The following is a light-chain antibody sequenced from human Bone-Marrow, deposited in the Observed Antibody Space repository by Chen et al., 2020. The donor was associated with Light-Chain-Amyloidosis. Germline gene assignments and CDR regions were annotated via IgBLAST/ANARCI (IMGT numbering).Light chain of an antibody. CDR1: DLPTKY. J-gene: IGLJ2*01. V-gene: IGLV3-25*03. CDR3: QSADSSGTSEVI. Sequence: SYELTQPPSVSVSPGQTARITCSGDDLPTKYAYWYQQKPGQAPVLVIHRDTERPSGISERFSGSSSGNTAKLTISGVQAEDEADYHCQSADSSGTSEVIFGGGTKLTVL. CDR2: RDT.